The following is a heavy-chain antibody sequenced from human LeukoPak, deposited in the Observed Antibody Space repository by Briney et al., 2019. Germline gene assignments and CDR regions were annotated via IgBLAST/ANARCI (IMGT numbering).Heavy chain of an antibody. CDR2: IYHSGST. V-gene: IGHV4-38-2*02. CDR3: ARGNIVVVVAAGRGDDY. D-gene: IGHD2-15*01. J-gene: IGHJ4*02. CDR1: GYSISSGYY. Sequence: SETLSLTCTVSGYSISSGYYWGWIRQPPGKGLEWIGSIYHSGSTYHNPSLKSRVTISVDTSKNQFSLKLSSVTAADTAVYYCARGNIVVVVAAGRGDDYWGQGTLVTVSS.